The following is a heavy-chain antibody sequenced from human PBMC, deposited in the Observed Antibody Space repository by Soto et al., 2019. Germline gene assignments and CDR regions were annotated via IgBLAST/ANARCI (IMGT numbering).Heavy chain of an antibody. CDR2: ISPSGGST. Sequence: GASVKVSCKASGYTFTSYYMHWVRQAPGQGLEWMGIISPSGGSTSYAQKFQGRVTMTRDTSTSTVYMELSSLRSEDTAVYYCARALRGIAAAGALDYWGQGTLVTVSS. CDR3: ARALRGIAAAGALDY. J-gene: IGHJ4*02. D-gene: IGHD6-13*01. V-gene: IGHV1-46*01. CDR1: GYTFTSYY.